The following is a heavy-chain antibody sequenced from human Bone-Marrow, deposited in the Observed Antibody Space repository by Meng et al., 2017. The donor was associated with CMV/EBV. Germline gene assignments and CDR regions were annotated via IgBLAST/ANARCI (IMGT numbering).Heavy chain of an antibody. D-gene: IGHD3-10*01. CDR1: GFTFSSYA. CDR3: ARDTRWFGLDF. J-gene: IGHJ4*02. Sequence: GESLKISCAASGFTFSSYAMTWVRQAPGKGLEWVSYISSSGSTIYYADSVKGRFTISRDNAKNSLYLQMNSLRAEDTAVYYCARDTRWFGLDFWGQGTLVTVSS. CDR2: ISSSGSTI. V-gene: IGHV3-48*04.